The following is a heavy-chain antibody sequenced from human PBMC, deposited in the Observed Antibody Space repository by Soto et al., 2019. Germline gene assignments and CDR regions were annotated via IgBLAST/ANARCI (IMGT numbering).Heavy chain of an antibody. J-gene: IGHJ4*02. CDR2: ISSSSSYI. CDR3: ARDSSSRIVGATQFDY. Sequence: GGSLRLSCAASGFTFSSYSMNWVRQAPGKGLEWVSSISSSSSYIYYADSVKGRFTISRDNAKNSLYLQMNSLRAEDTAVYYCARDSSSRIVGATQFDYWGQGTLVTVSS. D-gene: IGHD1-26*01. CDR1: GFTFSSYS. V-gene: IGHV3-21*01.